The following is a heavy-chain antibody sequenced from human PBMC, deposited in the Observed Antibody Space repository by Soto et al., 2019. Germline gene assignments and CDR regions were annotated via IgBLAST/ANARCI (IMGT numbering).Heavy chain of an antibody. CDR2: TYYRSKWYN. D-gene: IGHD6-19*01. J-gene: IGHJ6*02. Sequence: SQTLSLTCAISGDSVSTNSASWNWIRQSPSRGLEWLGRTYYRSKWYNDYAVSVKSRITINPDTSKNQFSLQLNSVTPEDTVIYYCPRDLTSGWLYGMDVWGQGTTVTVSS. CDR1: GDSVSTNSAS. V-gene: IGHV6-1*01. CDR3: PRDLTSGWLYGMDV.